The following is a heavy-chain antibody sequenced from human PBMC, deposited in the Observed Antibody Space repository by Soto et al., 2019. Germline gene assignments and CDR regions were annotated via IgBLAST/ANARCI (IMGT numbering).Heavy chain of an antibody. V-gene: IGHV4-34*01. CDR3: ARGRGGIAAAGTGWFDP. CDR1: GGSFSGYY. D-gene: IGHD6-13*01. J-gene: IGHJ5*02. Sequence: SETLSLTCAVYGGSFSGYYWSWIRQPPGKGLEWIGEINHSGSTNYNPSLKSRVTISVDTSKNQFSLKLSSVTAADTAVYYCARGRGGIAAAGTGWFDPWGQGTLVTVSS. CDR2: INHSGST.